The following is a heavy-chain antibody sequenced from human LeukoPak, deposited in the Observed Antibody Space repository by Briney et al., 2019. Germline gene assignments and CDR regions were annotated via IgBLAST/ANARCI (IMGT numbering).Heavy chain of an antibody. D-gene: IGHD3-22*01. J-gene: IGHJ6*02. CDR2: IYYSGST. Sequence: SETLSLTCTVSGGSFSNDYWSWIRQPPGKGLEWIGYIYYSGSTNYNPSLRSRVTISLDTSKNQFSLKLSSVTAADTAVYYCARAGPAKEVVVTPYYYYGMDVWGQGTTITVSS. CDR3: ARAGPAKEVVVTPYYYYGMDV. CDR1: GGSFSNDY. V-gene: IGHV4-59*01.